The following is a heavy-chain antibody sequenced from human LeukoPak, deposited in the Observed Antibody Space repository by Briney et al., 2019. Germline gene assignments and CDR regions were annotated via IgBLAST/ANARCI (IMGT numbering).Heavy chain of an antibody. V-gene: IGHV3-48*03. CDR1: GFTFSSYE. D-gene: IGHD1-26*01. Sequence: GGSLRLSCATSGFTFSSYEMNWVRQAPGKGLEWISYITTSGTTTYYADSVKGRFTISRDNGKTALSLQMNSLRAEDTAVYYCVVHSATSCYWGQGTLVTVSS. J-gene: IGHJ4*02. CDR2: ITTSGTTT. CDR3: VVHSATSCY.